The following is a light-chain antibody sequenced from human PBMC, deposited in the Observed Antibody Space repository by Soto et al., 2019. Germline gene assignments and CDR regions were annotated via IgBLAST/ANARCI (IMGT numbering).Light chain of an antibody. J-gene: IGLJ1*01. V-gene: IGLV2-23*01. CDR3: FSYAGNSVYV. Sequence: QSVLTQPASVSGSPGQSITISCTGTSSDVGSYNLVSWFQQLPGKVPKLIIYEGTKRPSGVSDRLSGSKSGYTASLTISGLQAEDAADYYCFSYAGNSVYVFGTGTKVTVL. CDR1: SSDVGSYNL. CDR2: EGT.